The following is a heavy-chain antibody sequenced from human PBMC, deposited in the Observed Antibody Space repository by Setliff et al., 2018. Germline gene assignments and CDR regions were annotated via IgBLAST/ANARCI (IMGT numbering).Heavy chain of an antibody. V-gene: IGHV4-61*09. CDR1: GGSISSGSDY. J-gene: IGHJ4*02. Sequence: SETLSLTCSVSGGSISSGSDYWTWIRQPAGKGLEYIGHIYTSGSTSYNPSLKGRVTISLDTSKNQFSLKLRSVIAADTAVYYCARGGTYRYFDYWGQGTLVTVSS. CDR3: ARGGTYRYFDY. CDR2: IYTSGST.